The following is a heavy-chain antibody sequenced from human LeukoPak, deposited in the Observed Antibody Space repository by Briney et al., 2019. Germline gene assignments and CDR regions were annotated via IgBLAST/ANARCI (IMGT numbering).Heavy chain of an antibody. CDR1: GYTLTEFS. V-gene: IGHV1-24*01. D-gene: IGHD6-19*01. CDR2: FDPEDGET. Sequence: ASVKVSCKVSGYTLTEFSMHWVRQAPGKGLEWMGGFDPEDGETIYAQELQGRVTMTKDTSTDTAYMELSSLRSEDTAVYYCARAGYSSGWATMGYFDYWGQGTLVTVSS. J-gene: IGHJ4*02. CDR3: ARAGYSSGWATMGYFDY.